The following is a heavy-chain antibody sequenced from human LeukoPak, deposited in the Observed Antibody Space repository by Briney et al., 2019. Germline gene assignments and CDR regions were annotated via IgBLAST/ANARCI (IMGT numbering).Heavy chain of an antibody. Sequence: PGGSLRLSCAASGFTFSSYAMSWVRQAPGKGLEWVSGISGSGDSTYYADSVKGRFTTSRDNAKNTLYLQMSTLRADDTPVYSCAKDRQKAYHDSSTADYWGQGTLVTVSS. CDR1: GFTFSSYA. D-gene: IGHD3-22*01. CDR3: AKDRQKAYHDSSTADY. V-gene: IGHV3-23*01. J-gene: IGHJ4*02. CDR2: ISGSGDST.